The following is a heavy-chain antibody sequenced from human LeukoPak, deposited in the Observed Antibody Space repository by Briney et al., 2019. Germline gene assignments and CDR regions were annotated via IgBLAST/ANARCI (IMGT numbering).Heavy chain of an antibody. CDR3: ARGLGYCTNGVCYTNRYFQH. J-gene: IGHJ1*01. Sequence: ASVKVSCKASGYTFTGYYMHWVRQAPGQGLEWMGWIKPNSGGTNYAQKFQGRVTMTRDTSISTAYMELSRLRSDDTAVYYCARGLGYCTNGVCYTNRYFQHWGQGTLVTVSS. CDR1: GYTFTGYY. CDR2: IKPNSGGT. V-gene: IGHV1-2*02. D-gene: IGHD2-8*01.